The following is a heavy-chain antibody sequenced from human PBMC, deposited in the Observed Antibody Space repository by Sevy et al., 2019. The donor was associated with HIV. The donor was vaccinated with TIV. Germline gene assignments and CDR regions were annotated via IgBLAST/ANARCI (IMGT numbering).Heavy chain of an antibody. J-gene: IGHJ4*02. Sequence: ASVKVSCKASGGTFTTSGISWVRQVPGQGLEWMGGIIPILGTTNYAQRFQYRVTITADESTKTAYMELSSLGSEDTAVYYWARGGGNGWYYFDYWGQATSVTVSS. CDR2: IIPILGTT. CDR3: ARGGGNGWYYFDY. V-gene: IGHV1-69*13. D-gene: IGHD6-19*01. CDR1: GGTFTTSG.